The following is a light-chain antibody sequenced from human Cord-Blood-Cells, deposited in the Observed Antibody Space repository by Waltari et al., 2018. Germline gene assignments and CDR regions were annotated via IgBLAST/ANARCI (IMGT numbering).Light chain of an antibody. V-gene: IGKV3-15*01. Sequence: EIVMMQSPATLSVSPGERATLSCRASQSVSSNLAWYQQKPGQAPRLLIYGASTRATGIPARFSGSGSGTEFTLTISSLQYEDFAVYYCQQYNNWYSFGQGTKLEIK. CDR3: QQYNNWYS. J-gene: IGKJ2*03. CDR1: QSVSSN. CDR2: GAS.